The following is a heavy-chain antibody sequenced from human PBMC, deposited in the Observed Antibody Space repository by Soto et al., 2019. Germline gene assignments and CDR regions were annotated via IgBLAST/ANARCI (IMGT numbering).Heavy chain of an antibody. CDR2: INHSGST. V-gene: IGHV4-34*01. D-gene: IGHD3-22*01. Sequence: SETLSLTCAVYGGSFSGYYWSWIRQPPGKGLEWIGEINHSGSTNYNPSLKSRVTISVDTSKNQFSLKLSSVTAADTAVYYCAREGNYDSSGLFDHWGQGNLVTVSS. J-gene: IGHJ5*02. CDR1: GGSFSGYY. CDR3: AREGNYDSSGLFDH.